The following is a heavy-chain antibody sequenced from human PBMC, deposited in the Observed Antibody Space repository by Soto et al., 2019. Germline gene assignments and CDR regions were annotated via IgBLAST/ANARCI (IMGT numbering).Heavy chain of an antibody. V-gene: IGHV4-30-4*01. J-gene: IGHJ4*02. Sequence: PSETLSLTCTVSGGSISSGDYYWSWIRQPPGKGLEWIGYIYYSGSTYYNPSLKSRVTISVDTSKNQFSLKLSSVTAADTAVYYCARVDAGRGYYFDYWGQGTLVTVS. CDR2: IYYSGST. D-gene: IGHD1-26*01. CDR1: GGSISSGDYY. CDR3: ARVDAGRGYYFDY.